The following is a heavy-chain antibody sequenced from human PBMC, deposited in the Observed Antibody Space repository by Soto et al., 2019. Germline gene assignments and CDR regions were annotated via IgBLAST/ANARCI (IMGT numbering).Heavy chain of an antibody. CDR1: GLTFSGSA. V-gene: IGHV3-73*02. D-gene: IGHD3-22*01. J-gene: IGHJ4*02. Sequence: VQLVESGGGLVQPGGSLKLSCAASGLTFSGSAMHWVRQASGKGLEWVGRSRSRANNYATTYAASVKGRFTISRDESKNTTYLQMNSLKTEDTGVYYCSTLIYDTSNFYDLDYWGRGTLVTVSS. CDR3: STLIYDTSNFYDLDY. CDR2: SRSRANNYAT.